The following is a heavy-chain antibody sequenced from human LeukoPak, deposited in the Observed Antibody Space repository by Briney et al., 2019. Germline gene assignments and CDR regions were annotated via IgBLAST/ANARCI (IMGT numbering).Heavy chain of an antibody. D-gene: IGHD3-3*01. Sequence: ASVKVSCKASGYTFTSYGISWVRQAPGQGLEWMGWISAYNGNTNYAQKLQGRVTMTTDTSTSAAYMELRSLRSDDTAVYYCARDPYYDFWSGYYTYYYYYMDVWGKGTTVTVSS. V-gene: IGHV1-18*01. CDR2: ISAYNGNT. CDR1: GYTFTSYG. CDR3: ARDPYYDFWSGYYTYYYYYMDV. J-gene: IGHJ6*03.